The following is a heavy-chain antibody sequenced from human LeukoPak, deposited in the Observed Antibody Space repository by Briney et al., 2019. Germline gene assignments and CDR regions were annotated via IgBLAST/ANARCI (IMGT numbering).Heavy chain of an antibody. CDR3: ARDPGDY. D-gene: IGHD7-27*01. V-gene: IGHV3-74*01. CDR1: GFTFSNAW. CDR2: INSDGSST. Sequence: GGSLRLSCAGSGFTFSNAWMSWVRQAPGKGLEWVGRINSDGSSTSYADSVKGRFTISRDNAKNTLYLQMNSLRAEDTAVYYCARDPGDYWGQGTLVTVSS. J-gene: IGHJ4*02.